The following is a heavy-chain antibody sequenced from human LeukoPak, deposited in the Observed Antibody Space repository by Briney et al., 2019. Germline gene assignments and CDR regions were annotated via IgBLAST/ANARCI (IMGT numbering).Heavy chain of an antibody. J-gene: IGHJ4*02. Sequence: ASVKVSCKVSGYTLTELSMHWVRQAPGKGLGWMGGFDPEDGETIYAQKFQGRVTMTEDTSTDTAYMELSSLRSEDTAVYYCARDRDYYDSSGHFDYWGQGTLVTVSS. CDR1: GYTLTELS. V-gene: IGHV1-24*01. CDR2: FDPEDGET. D-gene: IGHD3-22*01. CDR3: ARDRDYYDSSGHFDY.